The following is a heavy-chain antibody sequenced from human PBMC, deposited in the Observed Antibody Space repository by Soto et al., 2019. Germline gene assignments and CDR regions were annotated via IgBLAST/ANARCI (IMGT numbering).Heavy chain of an antibody. D-gene: IGHD3-3*01. CDR3: TRAFLKSLDF. J-gene: IGHJ4*02. CDR2: IYHSGST. CDR1: GGSISSGGYS. Sequence: SETLSLTCAVSGGSISSGGYSWSWIRQPPGKGLEWIGYIYHSGSTNYNPSLKSRVTISIDTSKNQFSLNLNSVTAADTAIYYCTRAFLKSLDFWGQGTLVTVS. V-gene: IGHV4-30-2*01.